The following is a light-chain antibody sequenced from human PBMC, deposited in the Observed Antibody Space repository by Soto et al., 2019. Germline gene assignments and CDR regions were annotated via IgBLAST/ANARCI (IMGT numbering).Light chain of an antibody. CDR3: QQFCSSPLT. V-gene: IGKV3-20*01. CDR2: GAS. J-gene: IGKJ4*01. CDR1: QSVSRSF. Sequence: EIVLTQSPGTLSLSPGERATLSCRASQSVSRSFLAWYQQKSGQAPRLLIYGASTRATGIPDRFSGSGSGTDFTLTISRLEPADFAVYFCQQFCSSPLTFGGGTKVEI.